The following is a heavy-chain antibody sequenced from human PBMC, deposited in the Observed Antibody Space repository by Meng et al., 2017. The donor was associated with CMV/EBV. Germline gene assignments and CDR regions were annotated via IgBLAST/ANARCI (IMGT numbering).Heavy chain of an antibody. V-gene: IGHV6-1*01. CDR2: TYYRSKWYN. CDR3: AADLYSGYEKYYDSSGYYY. J-gene: IGHJ4*02. CDR1: GDSVSSNSAA. D-gene: IGHD3-22*01. Sequence: SQTLSLTCAISGDSVSSNSAAWNWIRQSPSRGLEWLGRTYYRSKWYNDYAVSVKSRITINPDTSKNQFSLQLNSVTPEDTAVYYCAADLYSGYEKYYDSSGYYYWGQGTLVTVSS.